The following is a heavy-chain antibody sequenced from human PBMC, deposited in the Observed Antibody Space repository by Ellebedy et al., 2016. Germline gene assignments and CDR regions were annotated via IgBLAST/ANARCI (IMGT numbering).Heavy chain of an antibody. CDR2: IDRDGIER. J-gene: IGHJ4*02. CDR3: ARDAE. V-gene: IGHV3-74*03. CDR1: GFTFNKYW. Sequence: GESLKISCVASGFTFNKYWMYWVRQAPGKGLVWVSRIDRDGIERTHADSVRGRFTISRDNAKNSLYLQMNSLRAEDTAVYYCARDAEWGQGTLVTVSS.